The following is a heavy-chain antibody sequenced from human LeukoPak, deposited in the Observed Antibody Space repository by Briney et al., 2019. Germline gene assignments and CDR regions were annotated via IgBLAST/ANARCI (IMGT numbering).Heavy chain of an antibody. CDR1: GFTFSIYG. CDR2: ISYYGSNK. CDR3: ARARRRRDGYNYGAYYFDY. D-gene: IGHD5-24*01. Sequence: PGGSLRLSCAPSGFTFSIYGMHWVRQAPGKGLEWVAVISYYGSNKYYVDSVKGRFTISRDNSKNTLYLQMNSLRAEDTAVYYCARARRRRDGYNYGAYYFDYWGQGTLVTVSS. V-gene: IGHV3-30*03. J-gene: IGHJ4*02.